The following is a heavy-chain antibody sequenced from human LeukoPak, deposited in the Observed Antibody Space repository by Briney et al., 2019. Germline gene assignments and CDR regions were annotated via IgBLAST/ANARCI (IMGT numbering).Heavy chain of an antibody. J-gene: IGHJ4*02. CDR1: GGSISSSSYY. D-gene: IGHD6-19*01. CDR3: ARRGAVAGMSNYFDY. CDR2: IYYSGST. V-gene: IGHV4-39*01. Sequence: PSETLSLTCTVSGGSISSSSYYWGWIRQPPGKGLEWIGSIYYSGSTYYNPSLKSRVTISVDTSKNQFSLKLSSVTAADTAVYYCARRGAVAGMSNYFDYWGQGTLVTVSS.